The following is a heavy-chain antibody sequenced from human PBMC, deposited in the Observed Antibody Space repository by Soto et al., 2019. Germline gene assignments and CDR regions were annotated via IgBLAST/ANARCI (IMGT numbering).Heavy chain of an antibody. CDR2: MNHDSGNT. CDR1: GYTFTNYD. V-gene: IGHV1-8*01. D-gene: IGHD3-16*01. CDR3: ARGRFRRTWFDP. J-gene: IGHJ5*02. Sequence: QVQLVQSGAEVKKPGASVKVSCKASGYTFTNYDIHWVRQATGQGLEWMGWMNHDSGNTGHSKQFQGRVTMTRDTSISTAYMEMSSLRSEDTAVYYCARGRFRRTWFDPWGQGTLVTVSS.